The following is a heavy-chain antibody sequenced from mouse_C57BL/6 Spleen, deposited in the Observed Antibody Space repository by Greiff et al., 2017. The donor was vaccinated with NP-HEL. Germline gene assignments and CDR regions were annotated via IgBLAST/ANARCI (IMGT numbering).Heavy chain of an antibody. V-gene: IGHV1-50*01. J-gene: IGHJ3*01. CDR3: ARRNITAIVAKGWFAD. Sequence: QVQLQQPGAELVKPGASVKLSCKASGYTFTSYWMQWVKQRPGQGLEWIGEIDPSDSYTNYNQKFKGKATLTVDTSSSTAYMQLSSLTSEDSAVYYCARRNITAIVAKGWFADWGNGTLVTVSA. D-gene: IGHD1-1*01. CDR1: GYTFTSYW. CDR2: IDPSDSYT.